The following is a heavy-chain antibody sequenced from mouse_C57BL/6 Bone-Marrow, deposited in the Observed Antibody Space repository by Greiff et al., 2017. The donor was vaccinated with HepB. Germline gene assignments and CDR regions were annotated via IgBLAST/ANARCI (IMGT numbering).Heavy chain of an antibody. CDR3: ARHEGYYYGSSGAYFDY. CDR2: FYPGSGSI. D-gene: IGHD1-1*01. CDR1: GYTFTEYT. Sequence: VQLQQSGAELVKPGASVKLSCKASGYTFTEYTIHWVKQRSGQGLEWIGWFYPGSGSIKYNEKFKDKATLTADKSSSTVYMELSRLTSEDSAVYFCARHEGYYYGSSGAYFDYWGQGTTLTVSS. V-gene: IGHV1-62-2*01. J-gene: IGHJ2*01.